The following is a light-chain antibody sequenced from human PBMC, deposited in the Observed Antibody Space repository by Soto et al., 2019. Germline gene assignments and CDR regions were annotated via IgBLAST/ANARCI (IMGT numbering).Light chain of an antibody. J-gene: IGLJ1*01. CDR1: ISDVSGYNF. Sequence: QSVLTQPASVSGSPGQSITISCTGTISDVSGYNFVSWYQQYPGKAPKLMIYDVSNRPSGVSNRFSGSKSGNTASLTISGLQAEDEADYYCSSYTSSNTYVFGAGTK. CDR2: DVS. V-gene: IGLV2-14*03. CDR3: SSYTSSNTYV.